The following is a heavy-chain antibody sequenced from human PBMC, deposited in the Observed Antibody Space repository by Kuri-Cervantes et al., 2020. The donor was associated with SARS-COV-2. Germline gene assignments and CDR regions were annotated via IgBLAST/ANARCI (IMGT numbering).Heavy chain of an antibody. Sequence: GGSLRLSCAASGFTFDDYAMHWVRQAPGKGLEWVSGISWNRGSIGYADSVKGRFTISRDNAKNSLYLQMNSLRDEDTAVYYCARDSFLEWLLSPEYFDYWGQGTLVTSSS. J-gene: IGHJ4*02. CDR3: ARDSFLEWLLSPEYFDY. V-gene: IGHV3-9*01. CDR2: ISWNRGSI. CDR1: GFTFDDYA. D-gene: IGHD3-3*01.